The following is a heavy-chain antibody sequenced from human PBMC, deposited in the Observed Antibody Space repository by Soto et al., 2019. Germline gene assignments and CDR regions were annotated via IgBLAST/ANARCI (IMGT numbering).Heavy chain of an antibody. CDR2: IIPILGIA. CDR1: GGTFSSYT. V-gene: IGHV1-69*02. D-gene: IGHD4-17*01. CDR3: ARGAASIYVDYGVGLAFDI. Sequence: QVQLVQSGAEVKTPGSSVKVSCKASGGTFSSYTINWVRQAPGQGLEWMGRIIPILGIANYAQRFQGRVTITPHKSPSTAYMQLNSLRSEDTAVFYCARGAASIYVDYGVGLAFDIWGQGTMVTVSS. J-gene: IGHJ3*02.